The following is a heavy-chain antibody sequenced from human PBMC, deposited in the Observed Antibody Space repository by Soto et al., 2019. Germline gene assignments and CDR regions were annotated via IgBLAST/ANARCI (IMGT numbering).Heavy chain of an antibody. CDR1: GLTFSNAC. Sequence: GRSLRLSYAASGLTFSNACIRRVRQAPGKGLEWVGRIKSKTDGGTTDYAAPVKGRFTISRDDSKNTLYLQMNSLKTEDTAVYYFSTDLVTIFGVVIDFDYWGQGTLVTVSS. J-gene: IGHJ4*02. D-gene: IGHD3-3*01. V-gene: IGHV3-15*01. CDR2: IKSKTDGGTT. CDR3: STDLVTIFGVVIDFDY.